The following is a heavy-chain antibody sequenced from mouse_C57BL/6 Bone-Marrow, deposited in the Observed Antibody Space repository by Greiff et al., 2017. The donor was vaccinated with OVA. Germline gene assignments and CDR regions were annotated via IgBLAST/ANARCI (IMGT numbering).Heavy chain of an antibody. J-gene: IGHJ4*01. Sequence: VQLQQPGAELVKPGASVKLSCTASGYTFTSYWMHWVKQRPGQGLEWIGMIPPNSGSPNYNEKFKSKATLTVDKSSSTAYMQLSRLTSEDSAVYYCVDDYDGPYAMDYWGQGTSVTVSS. CDR3: VDDYDGPYAMDY. D-gene: IGHD2-4*01. CDR2: IPPNSGSP. V-gene: IGHV1-64*01. CDR1: GYTFTSYW.